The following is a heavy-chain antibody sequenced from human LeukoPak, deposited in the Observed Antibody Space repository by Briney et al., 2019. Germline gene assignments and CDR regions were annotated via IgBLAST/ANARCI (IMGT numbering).Heavy chain of an antibody. D-gene: IGHD6-6*01. Sequence: SETPSDTRTVSGDSISSGSHYWSWIRQPAGKGLEWIGRMYTSGSTNYNPSLKSRVTISVDTSKDQFSLKLSSVTAADTAVYYCARGYSSSSTFYYYYYCIEVGWSGPAITVSS. CDR3: ARGYSSSSTFYYYYYCIEV. J-gene: IGHJ6*01. V-gene: IGHV4-61*02. CDR1: GDSISSGSHY. CDR2: MYTSGST.